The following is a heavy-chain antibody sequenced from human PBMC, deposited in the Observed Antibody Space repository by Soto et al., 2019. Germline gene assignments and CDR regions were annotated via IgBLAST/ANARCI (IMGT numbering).Heavy chain of an antibody. CDR3: AHRPSGWFLFDY. V-gene: IGHV2-5*01. CDR2: IYWNGDK. J-gene: IGHJ4*02. CDR1: GISLRTSGES. Sequence: ITLKESGPTLVKPTQPLTLTCTFSGISLRTSGESVGWIRQTPGKALQWLALIYWNGDKRYNPSLKTRLIITQHTSKHQLFFTLTNMDPVDTATYLCAHRPSGWFLFDYWGQGNLVNVSS. D-gene: IGHD6-19*01.